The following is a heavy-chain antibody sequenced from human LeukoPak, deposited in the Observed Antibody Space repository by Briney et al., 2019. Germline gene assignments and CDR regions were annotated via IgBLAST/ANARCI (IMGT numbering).Heavy chain of an antibody. CDR2: LFSGGNT. V-gene: IGHV3-53*01. J-gene: IGHJ6*02. CDR1: GFSASKNY. D-gene: IGHD3-10*01. Sequence: GGSLRLSSVASGFSASKNYMSWVRPVPGKGLEWVSVLFSGGNTFYADSVKGRFTISRDNSRNTLYLQMNSLRAEDTAVYYCARESGFGALFPHCMDVWGQGTTVTVSS. CDR3: ARESGFGALFPHCMDV.